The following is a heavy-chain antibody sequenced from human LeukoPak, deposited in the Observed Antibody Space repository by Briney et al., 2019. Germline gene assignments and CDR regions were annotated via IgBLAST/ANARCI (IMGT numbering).Heavy chain of an antibody. D-gene: IGHD5-18*01. CDR3: ARPQGGYSYGHDAFDI. CDR2: IYYSGST. J-gene: IGHJ3*02. V-gene: IGHV4-59*08. Sequence: KSSETQSLTCTVSGGSISSNYWSWNRQPPGKGLEWIGYIYYSGSTNYNPSLKSRVTISLDTSKNQFSLKLSSVTAADTAVYYCARPQGGYSYGHDAFDIWGQGTMVIVSS. CDR1: GGSISSNY.